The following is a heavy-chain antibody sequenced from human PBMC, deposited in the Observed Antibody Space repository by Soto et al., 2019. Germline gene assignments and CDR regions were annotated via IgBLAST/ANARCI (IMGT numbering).Heavy chain of an antibody. CDR1: GFTFSSYW. V-gene: IGHV3-74*01. Sequence: EVQLVESEGSIVQPGGSLRLSCAASGFTFSSYWMHWVRQAPGKGLVWVSRINSDGSRTSYADSAKGRFTISRDNAKNTVYLQMNSLRAEDTAVYYCARGDGDYYDGNGYLGRHWGQGTLVTVSS. D-gene: IGHD3-22*01. CDR3: ARGDGDYYDGNGYLGRH. J-gene: IGHJ4*02. CDR2: INSDGSRT.